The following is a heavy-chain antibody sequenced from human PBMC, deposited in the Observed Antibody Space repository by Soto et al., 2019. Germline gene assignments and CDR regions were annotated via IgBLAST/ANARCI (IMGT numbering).Heavy chain of an antibody. D-gene: IGHD2-2*01. V-gene: IGHV1-69*01. CDR3: ARDSRTATLDF. J-gene: IGHJ4*02. CDR1: GGTFDSFT. CDR2: IIPVSGVP. Sequence: QVQLVQSGAEVKQPGSSVKVSCTISGGTFDSFTISWVRQAPGQGFEWMGGIIPVSGVPSYSRHFQGRITITADASTRTAYMDLSGLKCEDTAVYFCARDSRTATLDFWGQGTRVSVS.